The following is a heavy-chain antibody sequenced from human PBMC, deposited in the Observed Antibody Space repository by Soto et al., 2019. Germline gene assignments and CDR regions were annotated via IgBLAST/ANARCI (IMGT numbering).Heavy chain of an antibody. CDR1: ASSISSGSYS. CDR2: IYHSGST. D-gene: IGHD2-2*01. Sequence: SQTLPLTCAVSASSISSGSYSWVWIGQPPGKGLECLGYIYHSGSTYYNPSLTSRVTISVDRSKNQFSLKLRSVTAADTAVYYCARVPDRWGQGTLVTVSP. J-gene: IGHJ5*02. V-gene: IGHV4-30-2*01. CDR3: ARVPDR.